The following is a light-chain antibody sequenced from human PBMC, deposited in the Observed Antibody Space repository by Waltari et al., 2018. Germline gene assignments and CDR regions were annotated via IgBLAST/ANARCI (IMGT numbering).Light chain of an antibody. Sequence: QLVLTQSPSASASLGASVKLTCTLSSGHSDYAIAWHQQQPGKGPRYLMKLNSDGSHNKGDGIPDRFSGYSSGAERYLTISSLQSEDEADYYCHAWRSGILVFAGGTKLTVL. CDR2: LNSDGSH. V-gene: IGLV4-69*01. CDR1: SGHSDYA. CDR3: HAWRSGILV. J-gene: IGLJ2*01.